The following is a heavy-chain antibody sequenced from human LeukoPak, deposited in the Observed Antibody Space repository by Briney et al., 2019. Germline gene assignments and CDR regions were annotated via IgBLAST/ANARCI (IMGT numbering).Heavy chain of an antibody. CDR2: INPKSGGT. D-gene: IGHD3-10*01. J-gene: IGHJ5*02. V-gene: IGHV1-2*02. CDR3: ARPPVVRGVNWFDP. CDR1: GYTFTGYC. Sequence: ASVKVSCKASGYTFTGYCMHWVRQAPGQGLEWMGWINPKSGGTNYAQKFQGRVTMTRDTSISTTYMELRRLKPDDTAVYYCARPPVVRGVNWFDPWGQGTLVTVSS.